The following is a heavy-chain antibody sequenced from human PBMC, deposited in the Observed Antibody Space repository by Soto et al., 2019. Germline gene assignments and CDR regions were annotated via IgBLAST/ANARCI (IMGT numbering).Heavy chain of an antibody. Sequence: GGSLRLSCAASGFTFSSYAMHWVRQAPGKGLEWVAVISYDGSNKYYADSVKGRFTISRDNSKNTLYLQMNSLRAEDTAVYYCAREEQQLVSRGMDVWGQGTTVTVSS. CDR1: GFTFSSYA. V-gene: IGHV3-30-3*01. CDR3: AREEQQLVSRGMDV. D-gene: IGHD6-13*01. J-gene: IGHJ6*02. CDR2: ISYDGSNK.